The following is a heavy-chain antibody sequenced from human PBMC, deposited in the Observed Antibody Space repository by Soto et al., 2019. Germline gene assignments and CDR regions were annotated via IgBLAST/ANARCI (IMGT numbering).Heavy chain of an antibody. D-gene: IGHD3-16*02. Sequence: ASETLCPTCPVSGCSISRGDYYWGLVRQPPGEGLGGGGDIYYSGSTDYNPAPKRRVTIYVDTSKKPFSLKRSSVTAADTAVYYCASLMITFGGVIVAVDYWGQGTLVTVSS. CDR3: ASLMITFGGVIVAVDY. CDR1: GCSISRGDYY. CDR2: IYYSGST. J-gene: IGHJ4*02. V-gene: IGHV4-30-4*01.